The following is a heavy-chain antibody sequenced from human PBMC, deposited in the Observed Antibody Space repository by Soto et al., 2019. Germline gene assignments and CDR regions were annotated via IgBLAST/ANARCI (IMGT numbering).Heavy chain of an antibody. V-gene: IGHV4-34*01. CDR1: GVSFSAYY. D-gene: IGHD3-10*01. CDR3: ARGRLGITMVPVK. J-gene: IGHJ3*01. Sequence: QVQLQQWGAGLLKPSETLSLTCAVDGVSFSAYYWTWIRQPPGKGLEWIGEINHSGNSDYNPSLKSRVTISVYTSKNQFSLKLSSVTAADTAMYYCARGRLGITMVPVKWGQGTMVTVSS. CDR2: INHSGNS.